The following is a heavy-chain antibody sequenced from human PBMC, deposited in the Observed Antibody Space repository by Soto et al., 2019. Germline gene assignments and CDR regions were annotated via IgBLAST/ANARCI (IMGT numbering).Heavy chain of an antibody. D-gene: IGHD1-1*01. Sequence: SETLSLTCTVSGGSISSGDYYWSWIRQPPGKGLEWIGYIYYSGSTYYNPSLKSRVTISVDTSKNQFSLKLSSVTAADTAVYYCARDHRQLGYYYYGMDVWGQGTTVTVSS. CDR3: ARDHRQLGYYYYGMDV. V-gene: IGHV4-30-4*01. CDR2: IYYSGST. CDR1: GGSISSGDYY. J-gene: IGHJ6*02.